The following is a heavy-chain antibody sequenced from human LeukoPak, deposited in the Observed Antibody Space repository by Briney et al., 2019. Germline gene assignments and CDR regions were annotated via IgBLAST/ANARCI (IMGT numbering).Heavy chain of an antibody. CDR1: GFTFSSYG. J-gene: IGHJ4*02. CDR2: IWYDGSNK. Sequence: SGGSLRLSCAASGFTFSSYGMHWVRQAPGKGLEWVAVIWYDGSNKYYADSVKGRFTISRDNSKNTLYLQMNSLRAEDTAVYYCAKDPQNYIVPYYFDYWGQGTLVTVSS. CDR3: AKDPQNYIVPYYFDY. V-gene: IGHV3-30*02. D-gene: IGHD5-12*01.